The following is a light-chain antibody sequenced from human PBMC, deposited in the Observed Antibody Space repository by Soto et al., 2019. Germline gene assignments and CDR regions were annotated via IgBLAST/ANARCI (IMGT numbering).Light chain of an antibody. J-gene: IGKJ1*01. CDR1: QNVNRY. Sequence: IQLTQSPSSLSASVGDRVTITCRTSQNVNRYLKWYQQQPGKAPKLLIYAASILQSGVPSRFSGSGSGTDFTLAISSLQPEDFTTYYCQQSYSIPQTFGHGTKVEIK. V-gene: IGKV1-39*01. CDR2: AAS. CDR3: QQSYSIPQT.